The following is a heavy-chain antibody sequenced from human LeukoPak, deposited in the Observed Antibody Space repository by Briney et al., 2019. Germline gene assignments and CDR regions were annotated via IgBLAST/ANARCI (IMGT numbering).Heavy chain of an antibody. CDR1: GFTFSSYG. J-gene: IGHJ4*02. Sequence: GGSLRLSCAASGFTFSSYGMHWVRQAPGKGLEWVSFISFDATNKYYADSVRGRFTISRDNSKNTLFLLLNSLRVEDTAVYFCARGRSYGDYGDYFDYWGQGTLVTVSS. V-gene: IGHV3-30*03. CDR3: ARGRSYGDYGDYFDY. CDR2: ISFDATNK. D-gene: IGHD4-17*01.